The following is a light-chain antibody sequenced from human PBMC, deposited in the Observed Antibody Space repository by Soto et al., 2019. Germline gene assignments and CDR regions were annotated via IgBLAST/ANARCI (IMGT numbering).Light chain of an antibody. CDR1: QSVSSN. J-gene: IGKJ1*01. CDR2: GAS. CDR3: QQYNWPPTWT. V-gene: IGKV3-15*01. Sequence: EIVMTQSPATLSVSPGERATLSCRASQSVSSNLAWYQQKPGQPPRLLIYGASTRATGIPARFNGSGSGTEFTLTISSLQSEDFAVYYCQQYNWPPTWTFGQGTKVEIK.